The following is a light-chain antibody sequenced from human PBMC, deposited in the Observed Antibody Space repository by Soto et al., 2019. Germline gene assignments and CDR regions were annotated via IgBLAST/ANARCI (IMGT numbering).Light chain of an antibody. V-gene: IGKV3-15*01. J-gene: IGKJ1*01. CDR2: GAS. Sequence: EIVMTQSPATLSVAPGERATLSCRASQSVSSNLAWYQQKPGQAPRLLIYGASTRATGIPARFRGSGSGTEFTLNISSLQSEDFAIYFCQQYNNWPPDRTFGQGTKVEIK. CDR1: QSVSSN. CDR3: QQYNNWPPDRT.